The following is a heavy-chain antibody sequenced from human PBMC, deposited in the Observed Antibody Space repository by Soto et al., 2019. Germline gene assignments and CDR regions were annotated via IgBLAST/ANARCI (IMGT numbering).Heavy chain of an antibody. CDR2: IYYSGST. J-gene: IGHJ4*02. D-gene: IGHD3-22*01. CDR1: GGSVSSGNYY. CDR3: ARGRKYYYDNTGPYYFEH. Sequence: PSETLSLTCTVSGGSVSSGNYYWNWIRQPPGNELEWIAYIYYSGSTNYTPSLKSRDSISVDTSKNQFSLKLTSVTAADTAVYYCARGRKYYYDNTGPYYFEHWGQGTLVTVSS. V-gene: IGHV4-61*01.